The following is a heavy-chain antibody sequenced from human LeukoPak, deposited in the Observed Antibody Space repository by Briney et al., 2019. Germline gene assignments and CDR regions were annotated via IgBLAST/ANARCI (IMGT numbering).Heavy chain of an antibody. CDR2: IYHSGST. J-gene: IGHJ4*02. CDR1: GGSISSSSYY. D-gene: IGHD1-26*01. CDR3: ARAATIVGAVDY. Sequence: SSETLSLTCTVSGGSISSSSYYWGWIRQPPGKGLEWIGYIYHSGSTYYNPSLKSRVTISVDRSKNQFSLKLSSVTAADTAVYYCARAATIVGAVDYWGQGTLVTVSS. V-gene: IGHV4-30-2*01.